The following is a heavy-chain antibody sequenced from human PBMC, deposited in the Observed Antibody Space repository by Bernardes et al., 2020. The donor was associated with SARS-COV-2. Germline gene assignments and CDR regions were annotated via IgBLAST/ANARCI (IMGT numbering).Heavy chain of an antibody. D-gene: IGHD4-17*01. V-gene: IGHV4-59*11. Sequence: SETLSLTCTVSGGSISSHFWSWIRQPPGKGLEWIGYIYYSGSTNYNPSLESRVTISVYTSKKQFSLNLTSVTAADTAVYYCARDAGNGDLHFDFWGQGTLVSVSS. J-gene: IGHJ4*02. CDR2: IYYSGST. CDR1: GGSISSHF. CDR3: ARDAGNGDLHFDF.